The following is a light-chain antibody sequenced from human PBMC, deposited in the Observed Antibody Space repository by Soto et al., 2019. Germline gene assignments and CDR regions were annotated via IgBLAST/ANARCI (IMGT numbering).Light chain of an antibody. J-gene: IGKJ4*01. CDR2: GAS. Sequence: DMQMTQSPSSVSASVGDTVTITCRASRGVGVWLGWYQQKPGRAPHLLIYGASGLQVGVPSRFSGSVSGADFTLTISNLQPEDFATYYCQQAYSHPLTFGGGT. V-gene: IGKV1-12*01. CDR3: QQAYSHPLT. CDR1: RGVGVW.